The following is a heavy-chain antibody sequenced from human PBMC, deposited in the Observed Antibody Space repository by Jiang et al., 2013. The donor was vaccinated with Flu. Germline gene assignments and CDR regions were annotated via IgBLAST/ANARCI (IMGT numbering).Heavy chain of an antibody. CDR3: AKDITRLLWFGEQPYYGMDV. J-gene: IGHJ6*02. CDR2: ISWDGGST. Sequence: VQLVESGGVVVQPGGSLRLSCAASGFTFDDYTMHWVRQAPGKGLEWVSLISWDGGSTYYADSVKGRFTISRDNSKNSLYLQMNSLRTEDTALYYCAKDITRLLWFGEQPYYGMDVWGQGDHGHRLL. D-gene: IGHD3-10*01. CDR1: GFTFDDYT. V-gene: IGHV3-43*01.